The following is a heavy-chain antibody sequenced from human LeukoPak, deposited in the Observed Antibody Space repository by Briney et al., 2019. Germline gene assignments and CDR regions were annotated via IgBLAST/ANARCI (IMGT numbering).Heavy chain of an antibody. CDR3: ARGPYSYDSSGAFDI. V-gene: IGHV4-4*07. CDR1: GGSISSYY. D-gene: IGHD3-22*01. CDR2: IYTSGST. Sequence: RPSETLSLTCTVSGGSISSYYWSWIRQPAGKGLEWIGRIYTSGSTNYNPSLKSRVTMSVDTSKNQCSLKLSSVTAADTAVYFCARGPYSYDSSGAFDIWGQGTMVTVSS. J-gene: IGHJ3*02.